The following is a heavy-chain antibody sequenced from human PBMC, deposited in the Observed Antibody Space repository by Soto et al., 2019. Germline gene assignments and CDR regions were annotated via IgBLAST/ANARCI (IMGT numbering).Heavy chain of an antibody. CDR2: IYWDDDK. D-gene: IGHD3-3*01. Sequence: QITLKESGPTLGKPTQPLTLTCTFSGFSLSTSGVGVGGIRQPPGKPLEWLALIYWDDDKRYSPSLKRRLTITKDTSKNQVGLTMTNTDPVDTATYYCAHFLVDFWTDNGGDDWCDPWGQGTLVTVSS. J-gene: IGHJ5*02. CDR1: GFSLSTSGVG. CDR3: AHFLVDFWTDNGGDDWCDP. V-gene: IGHV2-5*02.